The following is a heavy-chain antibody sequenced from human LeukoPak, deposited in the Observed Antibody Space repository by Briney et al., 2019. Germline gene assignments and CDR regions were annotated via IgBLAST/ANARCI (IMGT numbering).Heavy chain of an antibody. CDR2: IKQDGSEK. J-gene: IGHJ6*04. Sequence: GGSLRLSCAASGFSFSSYWMSWVRQAPGKGLEWVANIKQDGSEKYYVASVKGRFTISRDNAKNSLYLQMNSLRAEDTAVYYCAELGITMIGGVWGKGTTVTISS. D-gene: IGHD3-10*02. CDR1: GFSFSSYW. V-gene: IGHV3-7*01. CDR3: AELGITMIGGV.